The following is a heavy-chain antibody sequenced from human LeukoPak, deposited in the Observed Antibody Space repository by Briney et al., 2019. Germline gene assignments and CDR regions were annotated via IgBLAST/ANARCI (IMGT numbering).Heavy chain of an antibody. D-gene: IGHD1-26*01. CDR2: ISGSGGTT. Sequence: GGSLRLSCAASGFTFSSYAMSWVRQAPGKGLEWVSAISGSGGTTYYADSVKGLFTISRDNSKSTLYVQMISLRAEDTAVYYCAIVVGARQGTIEPWGQGTLVTISS. CDR1: GFTFSSYA. V-gene: IGHV3-23*01. CDR3: AIVVGARQGTIEP. J-gene: IGHJ5*02.